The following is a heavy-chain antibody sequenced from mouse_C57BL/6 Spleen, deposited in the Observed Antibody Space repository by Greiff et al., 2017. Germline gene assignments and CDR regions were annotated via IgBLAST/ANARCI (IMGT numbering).Heavy chain of an antibody. CDR2: IYPGDGDT. Sequence: LVESGAELVKPGASVKISCKASGYAFSSYWMNWVKQRPGKGLEWIGQIYPGDGDTNYNGKFKGKATLTADKSSSTAYMQLSSLTSEDSAVYFCARTTVVGGYAMDYWGQGTSVTVSS. D-gene: IGHD1-1*01. J-gene: IGHJ4*01. CDR3: ARTTVVGGYAMDY. CDR1: GYAFSSYW. V-gene: IGHV1-80*01.